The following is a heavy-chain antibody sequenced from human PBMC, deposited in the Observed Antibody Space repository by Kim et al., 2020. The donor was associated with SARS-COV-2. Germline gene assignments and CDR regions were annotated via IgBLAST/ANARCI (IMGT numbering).Heavy chain of an antibody. CDR3: AREVQHSNSFDY. D-gene: IGHD3-22*01. V-gene: IGHV1-2*02. Sequence: ASVKVSCKPSGFTLTDYYMHWVRQAPRQGLEWIGWINPDSAGTNYAPKFQGRVTVTRDTSINTAYMELTRLTSDDTAVYYCAREVQHSNSFDYWGQGTLVTVSS. J-gene: IGHJ4*02. CDR1: GFTLTDYY. CDR2: INPDSAGT.